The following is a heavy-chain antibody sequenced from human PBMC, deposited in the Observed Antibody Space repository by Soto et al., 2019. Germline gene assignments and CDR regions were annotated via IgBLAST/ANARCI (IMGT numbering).Heavy chain of an antibody. Sequence: EVQVVESGGGLVQPGGSLRLSCAASGFTVSNNYMTWVRQAQGKGLEWVSLIYSRGGTDYADSVKGRFTISRDNSKNMVYLQMNCLRVEDTAVSYCARGGSGSQTVGYWGQGARVTVSS. V-gene: IGHV3-66*01. CDR1: GFTVSNNY. CDR3: ARGGSGSQTVGY. J-gene: IGHJ4*02. CDR2: IYSRGGT. D-gene: IGHD1-26*01.